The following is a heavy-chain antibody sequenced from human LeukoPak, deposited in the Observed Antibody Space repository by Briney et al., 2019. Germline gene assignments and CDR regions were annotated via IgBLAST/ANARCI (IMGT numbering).Heavy chain of an antibody. CDR2: ISTSGST. CDR1: GASISSYY. Sequence: PSETLSLTCTVSGASISSYYWSWIRQPAGKGLEWIGRISTSGSTNYNPSLKSRVTMSVDTSKNQFSLKLSSVTAADTAVYYCASWGVASSNDYWGQGTLVTVSS. J-gene: IGHJ4*02. D-gene: IGHD3-16*01. V-gene: IGHV4-4*07. CDR3: ASWGVASSNDY.